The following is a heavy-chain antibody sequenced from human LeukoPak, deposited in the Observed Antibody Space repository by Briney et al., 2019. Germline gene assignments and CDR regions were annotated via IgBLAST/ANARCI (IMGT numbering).Heavy chain of an antibody. CDR3: ARVYSSGWYYFDD. D-gene: IGHD6-19*01. J-gene: IGHJ4*02. Sequence: KSSETLSLTCTVSGGSIRSYYWTWLRQPAGKGLEWIGRFYSSGSTNYNPSLKSRVTMSVDTSKNQFSLNLSSVTAADTAVYYCARVYSSGWYYFDDWGQRTLVTVSS. CDR2: FYSSGST. V-gene: IGHV4-4*07. CDR1: GGSIRSYY.